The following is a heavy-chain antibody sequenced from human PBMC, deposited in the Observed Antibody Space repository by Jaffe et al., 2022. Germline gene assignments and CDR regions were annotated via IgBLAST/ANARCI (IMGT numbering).Heavy chain of an antibody. CDR2: IRYDGSNK. V-gene: IGHV3-30*02. CDR3: AKELADYDYIWGSYYFDY. Sequence: QVQLVESGGGVVQPGGSLRLSCAASGFTFSSYGMHWVRQAPGKGLEWVAFIRYDGSNKYYADSVKGRFTISRDNSKNTLYLQMNSLRAEDTAVYYCAKELADYDYIWGSYYFDYWGQGTLVTVSS. J-gene: IGHJ4*02. D-gene: IGHD3-16*01. CDR1: GFTFSSYG.